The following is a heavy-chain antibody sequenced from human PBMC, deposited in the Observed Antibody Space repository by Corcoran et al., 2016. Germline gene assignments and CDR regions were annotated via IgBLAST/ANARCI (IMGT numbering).Heavy chain of an antibody. CDR1: GFTFSNAW. Sequence: EVQLVESGGGLVKPGGSLRLSCAASGFTFSNAWMNWVRQAPGKGLEWVGRIKSKTDGGTTDYAAPVKGRFTISRDDSKNTLYLQMNSLKTEDTAVYYCTTEWITFGGVIVIPTIADDWGQGTLVTVSS. D-gene: IGHD3-16*02. V-gene: IGHV3-15*07. J-gene: IGHJ4*02. CDR2: IKSKTDGGTT. CDR3: TTEWITFGGVIVIPTIADD.